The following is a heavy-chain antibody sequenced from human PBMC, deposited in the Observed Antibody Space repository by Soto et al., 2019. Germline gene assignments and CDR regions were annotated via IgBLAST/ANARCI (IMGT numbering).Heavy chain of an antibody. CDR3: ARAQAWGIHDY. Sequence: QVQLVQSGAEVKKPGASVRISCKASGYTFTSYHIHWVRQAPGQGLGWMGIINPSGATTTYAQRDQDRVTMTRDTSTSTVYMDLSSLRSDDTAVYYCARAQAWGIHDYWGQGTLVTVSS. CDR2: INPSGATT. V-gene: IGHV1-46*03. J-gene: IGHJ4*02. CDR1: GYTFTSYH. D-gene: IGHD7-27*01.